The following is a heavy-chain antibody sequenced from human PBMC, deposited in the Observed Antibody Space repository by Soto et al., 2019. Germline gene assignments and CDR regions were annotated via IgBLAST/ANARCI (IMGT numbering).Heavy chain of an antibody. D-gene: IGHD5-18*01. Sequence: TGGSLRLSYAASEGNCSSYGSHWVSQTPGKGLEWVAVISDDGKNEYYADSVKGRFTISRDNSKTTLYMQINTLRPEDTAVYYCAKEVLQPWSAVDYWGRGTLVTVSS. CDR1: EGNCSSYG. CDR2: ISDDGKNE. V-gene: IGHV3-30*18. CDR3: AKEVLQPWSAVDY. J-gene: IGHJ4*02.